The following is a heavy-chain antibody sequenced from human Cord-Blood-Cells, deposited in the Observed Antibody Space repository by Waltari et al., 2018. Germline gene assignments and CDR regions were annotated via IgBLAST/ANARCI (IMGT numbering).Heavy chain of an antibody. D-gene: IGHD3-10*01. V-gene: IGHV3-43*02. CDR3: AILRITMVRGVIYGMDV. Sequence: EVQLVESGGGVVQPGGSLRLSCAASGFTFDDYAMHWVRQAPGKGLEWVSLISGDGGSTYYADSVKGRFTISRDNSKNSLYLQMNSLRTEDTALYYCAILRITMVRGVIYGMDVWGQGTTVTVS. CDR2: ISGDGGST. J-gene: IGHJ6*02. CDR1: GFTFDDYA.